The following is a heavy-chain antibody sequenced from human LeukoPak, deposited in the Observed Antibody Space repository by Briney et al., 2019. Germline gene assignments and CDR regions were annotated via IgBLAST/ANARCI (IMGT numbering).Heavy chain of an antibody. V-gene: IGHV3-66*01. J-gene: IGHJ3*01. Sequence: GGSLRLSCAASGFTVSSNYMSWVRQAPGKGLEWVSVIYSGGSTYYPGSVKGRFTISREDAKNSLYLQMNSLRAGDTAVYYCARGGAAAGHALDLWGQGTMVTVSS. CDR3: ARGGAAAGHALDL. CDR2: IYSGGST. D-gene: IGHD6-13*01. CDR1: GFTVSSNY.